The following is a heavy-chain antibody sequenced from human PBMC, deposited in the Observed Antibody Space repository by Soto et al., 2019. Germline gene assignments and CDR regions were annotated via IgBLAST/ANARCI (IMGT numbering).Heavy chain of an antibody. Sequence: GESLKISCKGSGYSFTSYWIGWVRQMPGKGLERVGIIYPGDSDTSYSPPFQGQVTISADKSISTAYLQWSSLKASDTAMYYCARHKYYYDSSGYYYYYGMDVWGQGTTVTVSS. V-gene: IGHV5-51*01. CDR2: IYPGDSDT. D-gene: IGHD3-22*01. J-gene: IGHJ6*02. CDR3: ARHKYYYDSSGYYYYYGMDV. CDR1: GYSFTSYW.